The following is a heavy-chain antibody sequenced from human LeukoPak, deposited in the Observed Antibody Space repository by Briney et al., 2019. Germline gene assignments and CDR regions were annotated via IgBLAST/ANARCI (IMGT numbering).Heavy chain of an antibody. V-gene: IGHV1-69*04. CDR3: ASPRGYDSSGYYARGFDY. CDR1: GGTFSSYA. D-gene: IGHD3-22*01. CDR2: IIPILGRA. Sequence: SVKVSFKASGGTFSSYAISWVRQATGQGLEWMGRIIPILGRANYAQKFQGRVTITANKSTSTAYMELSSLRSEDTAVYYCASPRGYDSSGYYARGFDYWGQGTLVTVSS. J-gene: IGHJ4*02.